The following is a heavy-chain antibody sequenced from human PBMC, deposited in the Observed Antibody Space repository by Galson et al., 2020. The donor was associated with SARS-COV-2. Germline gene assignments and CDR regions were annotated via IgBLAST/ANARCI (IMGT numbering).Heavy chain of an antibody. V-gene: IGHV3-23*01. Sequence: GESLKISCAASGFTFSSYAMSWVRQAPGKGLEWVSGISGSGGRTYYPESVRGRFTISRDNSKNTLYLQMNSLRAEDTAIYYCAKERDSSWYYDYWGQGTLVTVSS. CDR3: AKERDSSWYYDY. D-gene: IGHD6-13*01. CDR1: GFTFSSYA. J-gene: IGHJ4*02. CDR2: ISGSGGRT.